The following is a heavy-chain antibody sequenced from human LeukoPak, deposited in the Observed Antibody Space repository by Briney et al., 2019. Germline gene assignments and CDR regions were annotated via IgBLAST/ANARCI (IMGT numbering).Heavy chain of an antibody. Sequence: SGGSLRLSCAASGFTFSSYSMNWVRQAPGKGLEWVSSISSSSSYIYYADSVKGRFTISRDNAKNSLYLQMNSLRAEDTAVYYCARVLYNTVTTSHEFDYWGQGTLVTVSS. CDR1: GFTFSSYS. CDR2: ISSSSSYI. D-gene: IGHD4-17*01. CDR3: ARVLYNTVTTSHEFDY. J-gene: IGHJ4*02. V-gene: IGHV3-21*01.